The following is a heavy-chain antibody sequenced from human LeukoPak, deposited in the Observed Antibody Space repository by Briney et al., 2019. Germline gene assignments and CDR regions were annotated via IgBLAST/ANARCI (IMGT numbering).Heavy chain of an antibody. Sequence: PGGSLRLSCAASGFTFSSYWMHWVRQAPGKGLVWVSRINSDGSSTSYADSVKGRFAISRDNAKNTLYLQMNSLRAEDTAVYCCARLLTGTTYDYWGQGTLVTVSS. CDR2: INSDGSST. V-gene: IGHV3-74*01. D-gene: IGHD1-7*01. J-gene: IGHJ4*02. CDR3: ARLLTGTTYDY. CDR1: GFTFSSYW.